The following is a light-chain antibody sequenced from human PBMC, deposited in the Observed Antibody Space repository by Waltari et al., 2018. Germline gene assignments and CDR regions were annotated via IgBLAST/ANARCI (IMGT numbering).Light chain of an antibody. CDR3: GQDHGFLVT. J-gene: IGKJ4*01. V-gene: IGKV3-20*01. CDR2: GVS. CDR1: HSVPDSI. Sequence: SHSVPDSICTWLHQGPGQAPGRLIYGVSTRAACITDRFSGGGSGTDFNLSISRLEAEDSVVYYCGQDHGFLVTFGGGTKVEIK.